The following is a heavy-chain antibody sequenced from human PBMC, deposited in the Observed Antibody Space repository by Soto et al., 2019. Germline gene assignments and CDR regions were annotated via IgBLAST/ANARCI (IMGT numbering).Heavy chain of an antibody. D-gene: IGHD3-3*01. CDR1: GCSFTSYW. CDR3: ARYDRPRRPCSRSGVNCFDP. V-gene: IGHV5-10-1*01. CDR2: IDPSDSYT. J-gene: IGHJ5*02. Sequence: PGESLNISCKGSGCSFTSYWISWVRQMPGKGLEWMGRIDPSDSYTNYSPSFQGHVTISADKSISTAYLQWSSLKASDTAMYYCARYDRPRRPCSRSGVNCFDPWGQGTLVTVSS.